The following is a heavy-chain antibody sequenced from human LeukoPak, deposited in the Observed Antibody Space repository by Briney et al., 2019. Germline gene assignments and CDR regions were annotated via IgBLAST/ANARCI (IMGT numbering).Heavy chain of an antibody. Sequence: GGSLRLSCAASGFTVSSNYMNWVRQAPGKGLEWVSMIYPNGNTFYTDSVKGRFTISRDNSKNTLDLQMSSLRAEDTAVYFCARGGAIVGIITFLTSIYFDYLGQGTLVTVSS. J-gene: IGHJ4*02. CDR1: GFTVSSNY. D-gene: IGHD1-26*01. V-gene: IGHV3-66*01. CDR2: IYPNGNT. CDR3: ARGGAIVGIITFLTSIYFDY.